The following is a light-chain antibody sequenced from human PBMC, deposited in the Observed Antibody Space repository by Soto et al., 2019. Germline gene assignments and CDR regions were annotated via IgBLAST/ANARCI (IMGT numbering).Light chain of an antibody. CDR1: QSMSITF. Sequence: EIVLTQFPGTLSLSPGERATLSCRASQSMSITFLAWYQQRPGQAPRLLIYGASTRATGIPDRFSATGSGTDFTLIINRMEPEDFAVYYCQQCGDSPQSFGQGTKVEVK. V-gene: IGKV3-20*01. CDR3: QQCGDSPQS. CDR2: GAS. J-gene: IGKJ1*01.